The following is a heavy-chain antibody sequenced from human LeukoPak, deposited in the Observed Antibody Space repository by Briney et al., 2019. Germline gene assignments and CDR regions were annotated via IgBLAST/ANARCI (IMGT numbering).Heavy chain of an antibody. J-gene: IGHJ4*02. CDR1: GGSISSYY. D-gene: IGHD3-22*01. CDR3: ASRRYYYDSSGYYSYFDY. CDR2: IYYSGST. V-gene: IGHV4-59*01. Sequence: SETLSLTWTVSGGSISSYYWSWIRQPTGKGLEWIGYIYYSGSTNYNPSLKSRVTISVDTSKNQFSLKLSSVTAADTAVYYCASRRYYYDSSGYYSYFDYWGQGTLVTVSS.